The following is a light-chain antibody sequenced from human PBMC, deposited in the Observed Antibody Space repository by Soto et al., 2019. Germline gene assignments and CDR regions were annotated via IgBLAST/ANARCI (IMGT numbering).Light chain of an antibody. CDR1: QRVNTC. CDR2: DAS. V-gene: IGKV1-5*01. J-gene: IGKJ1*01. Sequence: DIQMTQSPSNLSASIGDRVSITCRASQRVNTCLAWYQQKPGKAPTLLIYDASSLQSGVPSRFSGSGSATEFTLTISSLQPDDFATYYCQQYQIDWTFGQGTKVDI. CDR3: QQYQIDWT.